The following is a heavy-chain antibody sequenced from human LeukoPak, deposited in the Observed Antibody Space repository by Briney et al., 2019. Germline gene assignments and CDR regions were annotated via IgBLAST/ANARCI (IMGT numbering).Heavy chain of an antibody. J-gene: IGHJ4*02. CDR3: ASFPVVEMATIGDY. Sequence: PSETLSLTCTVSGGSISSGSYYWSWIRQPAGKGLEWIGRIYTSGSTNYNPSLKSRVTISVDTSKNQFSLKLSSVTAADTAVYYCASFPVVEMATIGDYWGQGTLVTVSS. D-gene: IGHD5-24*01. CDR2: IYTSGST. CDR1: GGSISSGSYY. V-gene: IGHV4-61*02.